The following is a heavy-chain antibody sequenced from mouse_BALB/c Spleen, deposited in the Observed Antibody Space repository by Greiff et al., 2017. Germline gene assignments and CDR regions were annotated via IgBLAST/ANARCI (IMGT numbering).Heavy chain of an antibody. CDR1: GFTFTDYY. D-gene: IGHD2-4*01. Sequence: DVMLVESGGGLVQPGGSLRLSCATSGFTFTDYYMSWVRQPPGKALEWLGFIRNKANGYTTEYSASVKGRFTISRDNSQSILYLQMNTLRAEDSATYYCARQNMITRDFDYWGQGTTLTVSS. CDR3: ARQNMITRDFDY. J-gene: IGHJ2*01. V-gene: IGHV7-3*02. CDR2: IRNKANGYTT.